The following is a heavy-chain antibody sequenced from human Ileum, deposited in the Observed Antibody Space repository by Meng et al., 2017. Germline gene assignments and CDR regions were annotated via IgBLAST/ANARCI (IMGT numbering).Heavy chain of an antibody. CDR3: ARGRHCSSTTCYLSDS. J-gene: IGHJ4*02. D-gene: IGHD2-2*01. Sequence: QVHLVQSGPEVRKPGASVKGSCQASGYSFTNYGINWVRQAPGKGLEWMGWTSTYNSNRNYAQSLQGRVTMTTDTSTTTAYRELRSLTFDDTAVYYCARGRHCSSTTCYLSDSWGQGTLVTVSS. CDR2: TSTYNSNR. V-gene: IGHV1-18*01. CDR1: GYSFTNYG.